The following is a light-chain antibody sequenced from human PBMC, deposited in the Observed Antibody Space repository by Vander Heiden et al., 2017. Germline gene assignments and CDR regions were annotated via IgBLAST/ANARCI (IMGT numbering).Light chain of an antibody. CDR3: QQYYSTPLT. Sequence: DIVMTQSPDSLAASLGERATINCKSSQSVLYSSNNKNYLAWYQQKPGQPPKLLIYGASTRESGVPDRFSGSGSGTDFTLTISSLQAEDVAVYYCQQYYSTPLTFGGGTKVEIK. CDR2: GAS. J-gene: IGKJ4*01. CDR1: QSVLYSSNNKNY. V-gene: IGKV4-1*01.